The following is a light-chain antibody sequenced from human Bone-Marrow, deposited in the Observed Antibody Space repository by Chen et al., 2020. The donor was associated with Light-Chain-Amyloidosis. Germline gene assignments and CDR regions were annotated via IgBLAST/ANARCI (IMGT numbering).Light chain of an antibody. CDR1: SSDVGGDNH. CDR2: EVT. J-gene: IGLJ1*01. CDR3: SSYTSTNTLV. Sequence: QSALTQPASVSGSPGQSITISCTGTSSDVGGDNHVSWYQQHPDKAPKLMIYEVTNRPSWVPDRFSGSKAHNTASLTIAGLQTEDEDDYYCSSYTSTNTLVFGSGTRVTVL. V-gene: IGLV2-14*01.